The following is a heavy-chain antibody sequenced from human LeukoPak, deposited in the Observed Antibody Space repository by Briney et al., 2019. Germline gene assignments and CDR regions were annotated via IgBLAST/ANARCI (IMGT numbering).Heavy chain of an antibody. CDR1: GYSFTSYW. Sequence: PGESLKISCKGSGYSFTSYWIGWVRQMPGKGLEWMGIIYPGASDTRYSPSFQGQVTISADKSISTAYLQWSSLKASDTAMYYCATQRLNSGSYYYYYYMDVWGKGTTVTVSS. J-gene: IGHJ6*03. CDR2: IYPGASDT. D-gene: IGHD1-26*01. V-gene: IGHV5-51*01. CDR3: ATQRLNSGSYYYYYYMDV.